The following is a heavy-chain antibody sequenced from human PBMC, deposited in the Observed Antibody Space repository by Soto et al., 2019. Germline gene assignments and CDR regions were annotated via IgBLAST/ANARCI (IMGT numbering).Heavy chain of an antibody. D-gene: IGHD3-10*01. CDR3: ARAKFYRGVMDQFDY. CDR1: GGSINTGSFF. J-gene: IGHJ4*02. Sequence: PSETLSLTCNVSGGSINTGSFFWSWIRQHPGKGLEWIGYFYYTGSAYYNPSLESRVTITADTSQNQLSLRLTSVTAADTAVYYCARAKFYRGVMDQFDYWGQGTPVTVSS. CDR2: FYYTGSA. V-gene: IGHV4-31*03.